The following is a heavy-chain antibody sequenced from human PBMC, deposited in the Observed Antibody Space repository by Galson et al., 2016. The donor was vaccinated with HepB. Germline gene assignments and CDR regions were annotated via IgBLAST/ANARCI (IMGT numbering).Heavy chain of an antibody. CDR3: AKGDTVFSPSYRKSLDAFDV. V-gene: IGHV3-23*01. CDR1: GFTFDNYA. J-gene: IGHJ3*01. D-gene: IGHD4-17*01. Sequence: SLRLSCAASGFTFDNYAMNWVRQAPDKGLEWVSFISYSGGVAFYADSVKGRFTISRDNSKNTLFLQMSSLRADDTAVYYCAKGDTVFSPSYRKSLDAFDVWGRGTMVTVSS. CDR2: ISYSGGVA.